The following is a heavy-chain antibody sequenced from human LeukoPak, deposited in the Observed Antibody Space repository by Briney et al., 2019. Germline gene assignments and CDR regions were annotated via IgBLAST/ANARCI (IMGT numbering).Heavy chain of an antibody. CDR2: IYTSGST. J-gene: IGHJ4*02. D-gene: IGHD6-19*01. CDR3: AREGQWLVLDY. V-gene: IGHV4-4*07. CDR1: GGSISSYY. Sequence: SGTLSLTCTVSGGSISSYYWSWIRRPAGKGLEWIGRIYTSGSTNYNPSLKSRVTMSVDTSKNQFSLKLSSVTAADTAVYYCAREGQWLVLDYWGQGTLVTVSS.